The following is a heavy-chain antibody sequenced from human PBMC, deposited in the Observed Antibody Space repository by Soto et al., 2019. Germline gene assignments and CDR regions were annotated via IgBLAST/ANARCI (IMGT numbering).Heavy chain of an antibody. Sequence: SETLSLTCTVSGGSISSYYWSWIRQPPGKGLEWIGYIYYSGSTNYNPSLKSRVTISVDTSKNKFSLKLSSVTAADTAVYYCARVTHARDGIAVAGATRWFDPWGQGTLVTVSS. D-gene: IGHD6-19*01. CDR3: ARVTHARDGIAVAGATRWFDP. CDR2: IYYSGST. J-gene: IGHJ5*02. V-gene: IGHV4-59*01. CDR1: GGSISSYY.